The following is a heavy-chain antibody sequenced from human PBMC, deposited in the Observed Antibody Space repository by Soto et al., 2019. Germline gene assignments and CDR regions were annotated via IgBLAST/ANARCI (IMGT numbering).Heavy chain of an antibody. CDR2: IRGSTYGGTT. CDR3: SRYGDCYGLDV. V-gene: IGHV3-49*04. J-gene: IGHJ6*02. D-gene: IGHD3-10*01. CDR1: GFTSDDYDYA. Sequence: GGSLRLSCTFSGFTSDDYDYALTWVRQAPGKGLQWLGLIRGSTYGGTTEYAASVKGRFTISRDDSKGITYLQMNSLKTEDTAVYYCSRYGDCYGLDVWGQGTTVTVSS.